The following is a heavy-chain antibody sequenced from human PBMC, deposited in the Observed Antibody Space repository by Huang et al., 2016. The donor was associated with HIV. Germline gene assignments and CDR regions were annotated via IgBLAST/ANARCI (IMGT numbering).Heavy chain of an antibody. CDR1: GGSFSDYY. J-gene: IGHJ4*02. Sequence: QVQLQQWGAGLVTPSETLSLTCAVYGGSFSDYYWSWIRQSPGKGLEWIGERHLSGSHNYNPSLKSRVTISLVKAKNQFALRLTSVTAAETAIYFCARGPPRTQCSNGVCRRLLWSAYYLDYWGQGSQVTVSS. CDR2: RHLSGSH. D-gene: IGHD2-21*02. CDR3: ARGPPRTQCSNGVCRRLLWSAYYLDY. V-gene: IGHV4-34*02.